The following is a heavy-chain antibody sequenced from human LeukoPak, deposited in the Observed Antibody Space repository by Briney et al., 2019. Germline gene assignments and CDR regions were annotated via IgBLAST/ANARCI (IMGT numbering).Heavy chain of an antibody. D-gene: IGHD3-9*01. CDR3: AKIRGGQGLTGYYYFDY. CDR2: ISGSGGST. Sequence: SGGSLRLSCAASGFTFSSYAMSWVRQAPGKGLEWVSAISGSGGSTYYADSVKGRFTISRDNSKNTLYLQMNSLRAEDTAVYYCAKIRGGQGLTGYYYFDYWGQGTLVTVSS. V-gene: IGHV3-23*01. CDR1: GFTFSSYA. J-gene: IGHJ4*02.